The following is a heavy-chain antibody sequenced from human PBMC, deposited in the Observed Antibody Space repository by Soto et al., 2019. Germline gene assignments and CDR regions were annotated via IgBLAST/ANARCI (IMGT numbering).Heavy chain of an antibody. CDR1: GYTFTSYY. D-gene: IGHD3-22*01. J-gene: IGHJ4*02. CDR3: ASTPSYYYDSSGYFFDY. V-gene: IGHV1-46*01. Sequence: GASVKVSCKASGYTFTSYYMHWVRQAPGQGFEWMGIINPSGGSTSYAQKFQGRVTMTRDTSTSTVYMELSSLRSEDTAVYYCASTPSYYYDSSGYFFDYWGQGTLVTVSS. CDR2: INPSGGST.